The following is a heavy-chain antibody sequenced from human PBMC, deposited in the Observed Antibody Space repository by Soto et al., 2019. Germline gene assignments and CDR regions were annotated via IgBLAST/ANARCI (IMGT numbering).Heavy chain of an antibody. Sequence: SVKVSCKASGGTFSSYAISWVRQAPGQGLEWMGGIIPIFGTANYAQKFQGRVTITADESTRTAYMELNSLRSEDTAVYYCASWMTAYHYDGSVSTYYLDYWGQGTLVTVSS. J-gene: IGHJ4*02. CDR3: ASWMTAYHYDGSVSTYYLDY. CDR1: GGTFSSYA. CDR2: IIPIFGTA. V-gene: IGHV1-69*13. D-gene: IGHD3-22*01.